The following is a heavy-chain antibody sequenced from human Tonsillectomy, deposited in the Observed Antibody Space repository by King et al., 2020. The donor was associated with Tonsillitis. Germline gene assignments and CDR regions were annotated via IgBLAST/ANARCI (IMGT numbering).Heavy chain of an antibody. J-gene: IGHJ4*02. CDR1: GYTFSDYY. Sequence: VQLVESGAEVKKPGASVKVSCKASGYTFSDYYMHWVRQAPGQGLEWMGWINFKSGGTNYAQKFQDWVTMTRDTSISTAYMELSRLRSDDTAVYYCAGDGRGGWDYWGQGTLVTVSS. CDR2: INFKSGGT. V-gene: IGHV1-2*04. D-gene: IGHD3-16*01. CDR3: AGDGRGGWDY.